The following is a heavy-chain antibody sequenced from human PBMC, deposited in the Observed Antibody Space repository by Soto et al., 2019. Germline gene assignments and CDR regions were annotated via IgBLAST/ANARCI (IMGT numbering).Heavy chain of an antibody. D-gene: IGHD2-15*01. J-gene: IGHJ4*02. V-gene: IGHV4-34*01. CDR1: GGSFSGYY. Sequence: SETLSLTCAVYGGSFSGYYWSWIRQPPGKGLEWIGEINHSGSTNYNPSLKSRVTISVDTSKNQFSLKLSSVTAADTAVYYCARGQMVVLPFDYWGQGTLVTVSS. CDR3: ARGQMVVLPFDY. CDR2: INHSGST.